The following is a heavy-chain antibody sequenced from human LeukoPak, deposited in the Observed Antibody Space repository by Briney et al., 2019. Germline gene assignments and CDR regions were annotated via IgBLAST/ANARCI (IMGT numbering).Heavy chain of an antibody. CDR2: ISYDGSNK. CDR1: GFTFSSYA. D-gene: IGHD3-22*01. CDR3: AKDHYYDSSGYIPDKITFDY. J-gene: IGHJ4*02. V-gene: IGHV3-30-3*01. Sequence: GGSLRLSCAASGFTFSSYAMHWVRQAPGKGLEWVAVISYDGSNKYYADSVKGRFTISRDNSKNTLYLQMNSLRAEDTAVYYCAKDHYYDSSGYIPDKITFDYWGQGTLVTVSS.